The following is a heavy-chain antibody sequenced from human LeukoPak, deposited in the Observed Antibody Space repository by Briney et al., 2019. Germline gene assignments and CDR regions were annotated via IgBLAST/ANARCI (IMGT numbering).Heavy chain of an antibody. D-gene: IGHD6-13*01. CDR1: GYSFTSYW. CDR2: IYPGDSDT. CDR3: ARHPLTAAELDYYYYYGMDV. V-gene: IGHV5-51*01. J-gene: IGHJ6*02. Sequence: GESLKISCKGSGYSFTSYWIGWVRQMPGKGLEWMGIIYPGDSDTRYSPSFQGQVTISADKSISTAYLQWSSLKASDTAMYYCARHPLTAAELDYYYYYGMDVWGQGTTVNVSS.